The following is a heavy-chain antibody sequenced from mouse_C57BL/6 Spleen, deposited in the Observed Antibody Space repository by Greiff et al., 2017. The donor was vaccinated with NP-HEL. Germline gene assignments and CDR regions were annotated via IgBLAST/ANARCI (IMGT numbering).Heavy chain of an antibody. CDR3: ARQTTVVGDYFDY. CDR1: GYTFTSYW. D-gene: IGHD1-1*01. Sequence: VQLQQSGAELVRPGSSVKLSCKASGYTFTSYWMHWVKQRPIQGLEWIGNIDPSDSETHYNQKFKDKATLTVDKSSSTAYMQLSSLTSEDSAVYYCARQTTVVGDYFDYWGQGTTLTVSS. J-gene: IGHJ2*01. CDR2: IDPSDSET. V-gene: IGHV1-52*01.